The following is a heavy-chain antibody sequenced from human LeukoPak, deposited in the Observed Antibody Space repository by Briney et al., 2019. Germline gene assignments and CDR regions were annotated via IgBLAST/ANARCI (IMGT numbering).Heavy chain of an antibody. CDR3: ARDYRFRITTFGGGRRNWFDP. D-gene: IGHD3-3*01. CDR1: GYTFTAYY. J-gene: IGHJ5*02. Sequence: GASXXVSCKASGYTFTAYYIHWVRQAPGQGLEWMGWINPNSGDTNYAQKFQGRVTMTRDKSINTVYMELSGLRSDDTAVFYCARDYRFRITTFGGGRRNWFDPWGQGTLVTVSS. CDR2: INPNSGDT. V-gene: IGHV1-2*02.